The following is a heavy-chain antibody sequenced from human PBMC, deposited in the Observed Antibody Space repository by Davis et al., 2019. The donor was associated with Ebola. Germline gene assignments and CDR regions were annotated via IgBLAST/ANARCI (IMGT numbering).Heavy chain of an antibody. V-gene: IGHV1-46*01. CDR1: GYTFTSYD. CDR2: INPSGGST. CDR3: ARWSIIYFDY. Sequence: ASVKVSCKASGYTFTSYDINWVRQAPGQGLEWMGIINPSGGSTSYAQKFQGRVTMTRDTSTSTVYMELSSLRSEDTAVYYCARWSIIYFDYWGQGTLVTVSS. J-gene: IGHJ4*02.